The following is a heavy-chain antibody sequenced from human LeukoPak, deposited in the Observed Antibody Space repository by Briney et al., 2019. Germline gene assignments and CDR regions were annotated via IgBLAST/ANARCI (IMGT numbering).Heavy chain of an antibody. J-gene: IGHJ4*02. CDR2: ISGSGGST. Sequence: GGSLRLSCAASGFTFSSYAMSWGRQAPGKGLEWGSVISGSGGSTYYADSVKGRFTISRDNSKNTLYLQMNSLRAEDTAVYYCAKDLGGVVAPGGVFDYWGQGTLVTVSS. D-gene: IGHD3-16*01. CDR1: GFTFSSYA. CDR3: AKDLGGVVAPGGVFDY. V-gene: IGHV3-23*01.